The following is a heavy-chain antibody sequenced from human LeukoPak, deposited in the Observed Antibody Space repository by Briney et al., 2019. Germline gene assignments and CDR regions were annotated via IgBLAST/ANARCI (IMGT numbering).Heavy chain of an antibody. D-gene: IGHD1-26*01. V-gene: IGHV3-30*18. J-gene: IGHJ4*02. CDR1: GFTFSSYG. Sequence: PGGSLRLSCAASGFTFSSYGMHWVRQAPGKGLEWVAVISYGGSNKYYADSVKGRFTISRDNSKNTLYLQMNSLRAEDTAVYYCAKPQWELVYYFDYWGQGTLVTVSS. CDR2: ISYGGSNK. CDR3: AKPQWELVYYFDY.